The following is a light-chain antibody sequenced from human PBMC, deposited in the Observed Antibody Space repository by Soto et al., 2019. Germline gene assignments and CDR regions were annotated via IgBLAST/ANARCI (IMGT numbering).Light chain of an antibody. CDR3: QQYGASPYT. CDR2: GAS. CDR1: QSVSSTY. Sequence: EIVLTQSPGTLSLSPGERATLSYRASQSVSSTYLAWYQQKPGQAPRLLIYGASSRATGIPDRFSGSGSGTDFTLTIRRLEPEDFAVYYCQQYGASPYTFGQGTKLETK. J-gene: IGKJ2*01. V-gene: IGKV3-20*01.